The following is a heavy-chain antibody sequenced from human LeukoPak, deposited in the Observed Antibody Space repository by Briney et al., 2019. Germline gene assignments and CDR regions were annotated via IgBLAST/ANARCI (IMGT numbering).Heavy chain of an antibody. Sequence: SVKVSCKASGDSLNNFGINWARQAPGQGLEWMGTIIPVFDKATYSQNFQGRGTITADKASSTAYMELNNLTSDDTAMYYCATSPSTVATRGNFFDPWGQGTLAIVSS. CDR1: GDSLNNFG. V-gene: IGHV1-69*04. CDR3: ATSPSTVATRGNFFDP. D-gene: IGHD5-12*01. J-gene: IGHJ5*02. CDR2: IIPVFDKA.